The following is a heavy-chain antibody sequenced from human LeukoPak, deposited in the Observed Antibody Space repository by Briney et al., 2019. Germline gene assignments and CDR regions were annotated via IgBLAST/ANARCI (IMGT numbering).Heavy chain of an antibody. V-gene: IGHV3-66*01. J-gene: IGHJ4*02. CDR3: ARDPSGDYGGNSDY. D-gene: IGHD4-23*01. CDR2: IYSGGST. Sequence: PGGSLRLSCAASGFTVSSNYMSWVRQAPGKGLEWVSVIYSGGSTYYADSVKGRFTISRDNSKNTLYLQMNSLRAEDTAVYYCARDPSGDYGGNSDYWGQGTLVTVSS. CDR1: GFTVSSNY.